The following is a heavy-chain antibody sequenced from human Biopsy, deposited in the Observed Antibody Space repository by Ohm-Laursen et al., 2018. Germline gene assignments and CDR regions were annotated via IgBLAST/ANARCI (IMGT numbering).Heavy chain of an antibody. CDR1: GGSFSGYY. J-gene: IGHJ6*02. D-gene: IGHD3-16*01. V-gene: IGHV4-34*01. Sequence: SDTLSLTWAVYGGSFSGYYWSWIHQPPGKGLEWIGEINHRGSTNYNPSLKSRVTISVDTSKNQFSLKPRSVTAADTAVYYCARAVDYYDPYYYYGLDVWGQGTTVTVSS. CDR2: INHRGST. CDR3: ARAVDYYDPYYYYGLDV.